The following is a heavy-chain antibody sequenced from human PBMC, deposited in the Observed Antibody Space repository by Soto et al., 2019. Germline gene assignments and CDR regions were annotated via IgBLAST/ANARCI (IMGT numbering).Heavy chain of an antibody. CDR3: ARDHCSGSGSSYYYYYYGMDV. J-gene: IGHJ6*02. CDR2: IWYDGSNK. CDR1: GFTFSSYG. D-gene: IGHD3-10*01. Sequence: GGSLRLSCAASGFTFSSYGMHWVRQAPGKGLEWVAVIWYDGSNKYCADSVKGRFTISRDNSKNTLYLQMNSLRAEDTAVYYCARDHCSGSGSSYYYYYYGMDVWGQGTTVTVSS. V-gene: IGHV3-33*01.